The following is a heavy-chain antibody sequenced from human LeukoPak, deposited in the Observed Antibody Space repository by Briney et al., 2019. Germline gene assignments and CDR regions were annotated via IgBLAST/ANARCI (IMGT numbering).Heavy chain of an antibody. J-gene: IGHJ3*02. V-gene: IGHV4-59*01. CDR3: ARGRIAAAGLDAFDI. CDR2: IYYSGST. CDR1: GGSISSYY. D-gene: IGHD6-13*01. Sequence: SETLTLTCTVSGGSISSYYWSWIRQPPGKGLEWIGYIYYSGSTNYNPSPKSRVTISVDTSKNQFPLKLSSVTAADTAVYYCARGRIAAAGLDAFDIWGQGTMVTVSS.